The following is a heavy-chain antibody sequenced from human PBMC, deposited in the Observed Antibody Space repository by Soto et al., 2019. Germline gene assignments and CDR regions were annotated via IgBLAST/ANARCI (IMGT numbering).Heavy chain of an antibody. V-gene: IGHV3-49*03. Sequence: GGSLRLSCTASGFTFGDYAMSWFRQAPGKGLEWVGFIRSKAYGGTTEYAASVKGRFTISRDDSKSIAYLQMNSLKTEDTAVYYCTRGSPPPRYCSSTSCYPDAFDIWGQGTMVTVSS. J-gene: IGHJ3*02. CDR2: IRSKAYGGTT. CDR1: GFTFGDYA. D-gene: IGHD2-2*01. CDR3: TRGSPPPRYCSSTSCYPDAFDI.